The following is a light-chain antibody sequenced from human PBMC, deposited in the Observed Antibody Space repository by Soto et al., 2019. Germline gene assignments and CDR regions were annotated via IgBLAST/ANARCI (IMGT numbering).Light chain of an antibody. Sequence: EIVTTQSPATLAGWPGATVTLSGRSSQSRSGNLACYQQKPGQAPRLLIFLASNRATGVPARFSGRGSGTEFTLPISALQSEDFAVSYCQQSSKWPPWTVGPVTKVEI. CDR3: QQSSKWPPWT. CDR1: QSRSGN. J-gene: IGKJ1*01. CDR2: LAS. V-gene: IGKV3-15*01.